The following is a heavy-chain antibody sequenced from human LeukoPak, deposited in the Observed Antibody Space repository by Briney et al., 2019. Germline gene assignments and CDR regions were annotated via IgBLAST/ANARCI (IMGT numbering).Heavy chain of an antibody. Sequence: GGSLRLSCAASGFTFSSYSMNWVRQAPGKGLEWVSLISGDGGSTYYADSVKGRFTISRDNSKNSLYLQMNSLRTEDTALYYCAKDMRRFGEDAFDIWGQGTMVTVSS. CDR3: AKDMRRFGEDAFDI. CDR2: ISGDGGST. D-gene: IGHD3-10*01. CDR1: GFTFSSYS. J-gene: IGHJ3*02. V-gene: IGHV3-43*02.